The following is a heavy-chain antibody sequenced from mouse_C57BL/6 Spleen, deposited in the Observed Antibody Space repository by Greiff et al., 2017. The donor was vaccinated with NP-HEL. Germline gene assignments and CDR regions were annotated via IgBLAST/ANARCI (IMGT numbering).Heavy chain of an antibody. J-gene: IGHJ2*01. D-gene: IGHD2-12*01. CDR2: IDPSDSYT. CDR1: GYTFTSYW. Sequence: QVQLQQPGAELVMPGASVKLSCKASGYTFTSYWMHWVKQRPGQGLEWIGEIDPSDSYTNYNQKFKGKSTLTVDKSSSTAYMQLSILTSEDSAVYYCARSFYDPSFDYWGQGTTLTVSS. CDR3: ARSFYDPSFDY. V-gene: IGHV1-69*01.